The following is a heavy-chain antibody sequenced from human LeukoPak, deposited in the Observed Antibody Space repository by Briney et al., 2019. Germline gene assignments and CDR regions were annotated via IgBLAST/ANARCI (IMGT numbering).Heavy chain of an antibody. Sequence: PGRSLRLSCAASGFTFSSYGMHWVRQAPGKGLEWVAVISYDGSNKYYADSVKGRFTISRDNSKNTLYLQMNSLRAEDTAVYYCAKDDYGDYTSDYYYYGMDVWGQGTTVTVSS. D-gene: IGHD4-17*01. CDR2: ISYDGSNK. CDR1: GFTFSSYG. V-gene: IGHV3-30*18. J-gene: IGHJ6*02. CDR3: AKDDYGDYTSDYYYYGMDV.